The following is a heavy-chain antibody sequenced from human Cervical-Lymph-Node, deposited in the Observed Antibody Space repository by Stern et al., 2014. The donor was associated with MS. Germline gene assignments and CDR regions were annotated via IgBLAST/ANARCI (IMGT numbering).Heavy chain of an antibody. J-gene: IGHJ4*02. CDR2: IYWDDDK. D-gene: IGHD2-15*01. CDR1: GFSVTTAGVG. Sequence: QITLKESGPTLVKPTQTVTLTCTLSGFSVTTAGVGVGWIRQPPGKALEWLALIYWDDDKLYSPSLKTRLTITKDTSKNQVVLTMTNVDPMDTATYYCAHSRVKYCRGGTCYSSLFDYWGQGTLVTVSS. V-gene: IGHV2-5*02. CDR3: AHSRVKYCRGGTCYSSLFDY.